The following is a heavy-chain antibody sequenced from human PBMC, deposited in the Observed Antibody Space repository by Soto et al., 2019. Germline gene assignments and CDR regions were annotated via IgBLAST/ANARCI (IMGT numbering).Heavy chain of an antibody. V-gene: IGHV1-69*13. CDR1: GGTFSSYA. CDR3: ARDQWVTMIVGGFDP. Sequence: SVKLYFKTCGGTFSSYAMSWVRRAPGQGLEWMGGIIPIFGTANYAQKFQGRVTITAYESTSTAYMDLSSLRSEDTAVYYCARDQWVTMIVGGFDPWGQGTMVTVSS. CDR2: IIPIFGTA. J-gene: IGHJ5*02. D-gene: IGHD3-22*01.